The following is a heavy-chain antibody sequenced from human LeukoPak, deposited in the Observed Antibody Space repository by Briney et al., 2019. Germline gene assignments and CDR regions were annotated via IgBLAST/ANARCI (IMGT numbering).Heavy chain of an antibody. Sequence: GGSLRLSCVASGFTFSRYWMTWVRQAPRKGLEWVANIDRDGSDNHYVDSVKGRFTISRDNAENLMYLQMNSLRVEDTAVYYCARDVEQGLEGGSFDYWGQGTLVTVSS. V-gene: IGHV3-7*05. CDR3: ARDVEQGLEGGSFDY. J-gene: IGHJ4*02. D-gene: IGHD1-26*01. CDR2: IDRDGSDN. CDR1: GFTFSRYW.